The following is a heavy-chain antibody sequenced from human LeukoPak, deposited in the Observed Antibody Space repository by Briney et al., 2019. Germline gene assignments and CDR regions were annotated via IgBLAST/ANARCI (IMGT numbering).Heavy chain of an antibody. CDR3: ARRRYNWNAIDY. Sequence: PGGSLRLSCAASGFTVSSNYMSWVRQAPGKGLEWVSVIYSGGSTYYADSVKGRFTISRDNAKNSLYLQMNSLRAEDTAVYYCARRRYNWNAIDYWGQGTLATVSS. D-gene: IGHD1-20*01. V-gene: IGHV3-53*01. CDR1: GFTVSSNY. J-gene: IGHJ4*02. CDR2: IYSGGST.